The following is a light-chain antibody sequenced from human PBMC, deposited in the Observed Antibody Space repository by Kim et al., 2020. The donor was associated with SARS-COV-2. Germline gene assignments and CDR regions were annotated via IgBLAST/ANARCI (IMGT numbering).Light chain of an antibody. V-gene: IGLV3-21*04. CDR3: QVWDSSAGV. CDR1: NIGSKT. J-gene: IGLJ1*01. Sequence: VAPGKTARMTCGGNNIGSKTVHWYQQKPGQAPVLVIYYDSDRPSGIAERFSASNSGNTATLTISRVEAGDEVDYYCQVWDSSAGVFGTGTKVTVL. CDR2: YDS.